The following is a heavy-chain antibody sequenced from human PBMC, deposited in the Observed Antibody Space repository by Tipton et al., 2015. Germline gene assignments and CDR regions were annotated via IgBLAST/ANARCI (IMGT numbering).Heavy chain of an antibody. Sequence: SLRLSCAASGFTFDVYAIHWVRQVRGRGLKGVSGIGWNSGSIDYADSVKGRFTISRDNAKNSLYLQMNSLRAEDTALYYCAKDIALVATTPYYFDYWGQGTLVTVSS. CDR2: IGWNSGSI. J-gene: IGHJ4*02. CDR3: AKDIALVATTPYYFDY. D-gene: IGHD5-12*01. V-gene: IGHV3-9*01. CDR1: GFTFDVYA.